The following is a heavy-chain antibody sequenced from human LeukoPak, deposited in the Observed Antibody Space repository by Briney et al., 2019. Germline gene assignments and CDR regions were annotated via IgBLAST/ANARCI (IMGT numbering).Heavy chain of an antibody. Sequence: PSETLSLTCTVSGGSISSYYWSWIRQPPGKGLEWIGYIYYSGSTNYNPSPKSRATISVDTSKNQFSLKLSSVTAADTAVYYCAREGGIAAALPLPNDNYWGQGTLVTVSS. V-gene: IGHV4-59*12. CDR2: IYYSGST. J-gene: IGHJ4*02. CDR3: AREGGIAAALPLPNDNY. CDR1: GGSISSYY. D-gene: IGHD6-13*01.